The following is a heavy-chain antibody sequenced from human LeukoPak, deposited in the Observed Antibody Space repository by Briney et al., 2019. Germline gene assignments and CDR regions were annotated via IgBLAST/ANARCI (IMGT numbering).Heavy chain of an antibody. Sequence: ASVKVSCKASGYTFTSYGISWVRQAHGQGLEWMGWISAYNGNTNYAQKLQGSVTMTTDTSTSTAYMELRSLRSDDTAVYYCARSEDYGGPFDPWGQGTLVTVSS. D-gene: IGHD4-17*01. V-gene: IGHV1-18*01. CDR2: ISAYNGNT. J-gene: IGHJ5*02. CDR1: GYTFTSYG. CDR3: ARSEDYGGPFDP.